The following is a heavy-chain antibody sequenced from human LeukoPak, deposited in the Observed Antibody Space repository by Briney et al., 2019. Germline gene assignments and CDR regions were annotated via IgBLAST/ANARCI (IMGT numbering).Heavy chain of an antibody. J-gene: IGHJ4*02. V-gene: IGHV4-39*07. CDR1: GGSISSSSYY. Sequence: SETLSLTCTVSGGSISSSSYYWGWIRQPPGKGLEWTGSIYYSGSTYYNPSLKSRVTISVDTSKNQFSLKLSSVTAADTAVYYCAREGCSGGSCQSMDYWGQGTLVTVSS. CDR2: IYYSGST. CDR3: AREGCSGGSCQSMDY. D-gene: IGHD2-15*01.